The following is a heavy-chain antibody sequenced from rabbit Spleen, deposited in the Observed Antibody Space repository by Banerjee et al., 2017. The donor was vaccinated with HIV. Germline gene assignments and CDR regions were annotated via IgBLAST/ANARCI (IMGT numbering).Heavy chain of an antibody. CDR2: INAVTGKA. V-gene: IGHV1S45*01. Sequence: QEQLVESGGGLVKPEGSLKLSCTASGFSFSNKAVMCWVRQAPGKGLEWIACINAVTGKAVYASWAKGRFTFSKTSSTTVTLQVTSLTAADTATYFCARDLDGVIGGNFGWWGQGTL. CDR1: GFSFSNKAV. J-gene: IGHJ3*01. D-gene: IGHD4-1*01. CDR3: ARDLDGVIGGNFGW.